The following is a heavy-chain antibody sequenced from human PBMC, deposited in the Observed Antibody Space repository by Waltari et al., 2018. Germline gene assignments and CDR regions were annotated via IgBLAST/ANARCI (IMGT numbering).Heavy chain of an antibody. CDR2: IKQEGSEK. V-gene: IGHV3-7*01. Sequence: EVQLVESGGGLVQPGGSLRLSCAASGFTFSSYWMSWVRQAPGKGLEWVDNIKQEGSEKYYVEAVKGRFTISRDNAKNSLYLQMDSLRAEDTAVYYCARDPLTRDDYWGQGTLVTVSS. CDR3: ARDPLTRDDY. D-gene: IGHD7-27*01. CDR1: GFTFSSYW. J-gene: IGHJ4*02.